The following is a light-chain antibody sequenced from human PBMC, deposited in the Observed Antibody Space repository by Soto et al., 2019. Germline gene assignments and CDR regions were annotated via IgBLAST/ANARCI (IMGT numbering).Light chain of an antibody. Sequence: SALTQPAAVSGTPGQKFTISCSGTSSDVGGYNYVSWYQHHPGKAPQLMIYDVSYRPSGVSNRFSGSKSGNTASLTISGLQAEDEADYHCISYISSSTYVFGAATKATVL. CDR1: SSDVGGYNY. CDR3: ISYISSSTYV. V-gene: IGLV2-14*01. J-gene: IGLJ1*01. CDR2: DVS.